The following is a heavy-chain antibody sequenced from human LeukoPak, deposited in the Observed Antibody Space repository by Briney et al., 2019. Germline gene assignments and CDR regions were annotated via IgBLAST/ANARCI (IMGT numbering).Heavy chain of an antibody. CDR2: ISSSSTDI. J-gene: IGHJ4*02. D-gene: IGHD3-10*01. CDR1: GFTFSTYS. V-gene: IGHV3-21*04. Sequence: GGSLRLSCAASGFTFSTYSMNWVRQAPGKGLEWVSSISSSSTDIYYGDSVKGRFTISRDNSKNTLYLQMNSLRAEDTAVYYCAKGIWFGELFYFDYWGQGTLVTVSS. CDR3: AKGIWFGELFYFDY.